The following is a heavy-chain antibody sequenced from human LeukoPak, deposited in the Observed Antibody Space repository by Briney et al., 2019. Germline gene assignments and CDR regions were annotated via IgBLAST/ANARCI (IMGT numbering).Heavy chain of an antibody. CDR3: ARACGRGCVGDPYYYYMDV. V-gene: IGHV1-8*01. J-gene: IGHJ6*03. CDR2: MNPNSGNT. D-gene: IGHD3-10*01. CDR1: GYTFTSYD. Sequence: ASVKVSCKASGYTFTSYDINWVRQATGQGLEWMGWMNPNSGNTGYAQKFQGRVTMTRNTSISTAYMELSSLRAEDTAVYYCARACGRGCVGDPYYYYMDVWGKGTTVTVSS.